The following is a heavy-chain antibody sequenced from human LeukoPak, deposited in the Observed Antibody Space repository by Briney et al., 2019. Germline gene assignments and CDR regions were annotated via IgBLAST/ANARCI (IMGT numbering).Heavy chain of an antibody. V-gene: IGHV3-7*01. CDR3: AKTPWPIAARLHPFDP. Sequence: GGSLRLSCAGSGLSFSTFWMTWVRQAPGKGLEWVANIKQDGSANYYVGSVKGRFTISRDNSKNSLYLQMKSLIAEDTAVYYCAKTPWPIAARLHPFDPWGQGTLVTVSS. J-gene: IGHJ5*02. CDR1: GLSFSTFW. CDR2: IKQDGSAN. D-gene: IGHD6-6*01.